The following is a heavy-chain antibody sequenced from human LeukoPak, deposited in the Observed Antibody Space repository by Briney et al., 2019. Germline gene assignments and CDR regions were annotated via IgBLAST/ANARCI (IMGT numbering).Heavy chain of an antibody. CDR2: ISGSGGST. V-gene: IGHV3-23*01. Sequence: GGSLRLSCAASGFTFSSYAMSWVRQAPGKGLEWVSAISGSGGSTYYADSVKGRFTISRDNSKNTMYLQMNSLRAEDTAVYYCAKVFPYYDSSGRYFDYWGQGTLVTVSS. CDR1: GFTFSSYA. J-gene: IGHJ4*02. CDR3: AKVFPYYDSSGRYFDY. D-gene: IGHD3-22*01.